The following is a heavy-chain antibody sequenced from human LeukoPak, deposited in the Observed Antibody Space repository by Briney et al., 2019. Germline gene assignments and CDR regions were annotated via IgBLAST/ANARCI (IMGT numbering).Heavy chain of an antibody. Sequence: PSETLSLTCTVSGGSLSSGSYYWSWIRQPAGKGLEWIGRIYTSGSTNYNPSLKSRVTISVDTSKNQFSLKLSSVTAADTAVYYCARAPRGYSYGLDYWGQGTLVTVSS. CDR3: ARAPRGYSYGLDY. CDR2: IYTSGST. CDR1: GGSLSSGSYY. V-gene: IGHV4-61*02. D-gene: IGHD5-18*01. J-gene: IGHJ4*02.